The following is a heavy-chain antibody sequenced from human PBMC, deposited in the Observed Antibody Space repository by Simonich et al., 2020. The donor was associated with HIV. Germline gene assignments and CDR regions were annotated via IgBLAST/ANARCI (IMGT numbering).Heavy chain of an antibody. CDR2: IYHRGST. D-gene: IGHD2-2*01. J-gene: IGHJ6*02. CDR1: GYSISSGYY. CDR3: AREGGGYCSSTSCRYYYYGMDV. Sequence: QVQLQESGPGLVKPSETLSLTCAVSGYSISSGYYWGWIRQPPGKGLEWIGGIYHRGSTSYNPALKSRVTISVDTSKNQFSLKLSSVTAADTAVYYGAREGGGYCSSTSCRYYYYGMDVWGQGTTVTVSS. V-gene: IGHV4-38-2*02.